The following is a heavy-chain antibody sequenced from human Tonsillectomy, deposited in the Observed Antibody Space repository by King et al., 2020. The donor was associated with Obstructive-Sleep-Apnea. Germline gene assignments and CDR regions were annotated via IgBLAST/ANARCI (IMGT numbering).Heavy chain of an antibody. CDR3: ARHPYYDSSGSNFDY. J-gene: IGHJ4*02. V-gene: IGHV5-51*01. D-gene: IGHD3-22*01. CDR2: IYPGDYDT. Sequence: VQLVESGAEVKKPGESLKISCKGSGYSFTTYWIGWVRQMPGKGLEWMGIIYPGDYDTRYSPSFQGQVTISADKSINTAFLQWSSLKAADTAMYYCARHPYYDSSGSNFDYWGQGTLVTVSS. CDR1: GYSFTTYW.